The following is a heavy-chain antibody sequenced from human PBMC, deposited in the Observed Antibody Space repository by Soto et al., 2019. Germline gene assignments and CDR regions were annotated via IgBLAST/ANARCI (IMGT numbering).Heavy chain of an antibody. CDR2: INHSGST. CDR1: GGSFSGYY. J-gene: IGHJ5*02. V-gene: IGHV4-34*01. D-gene: IGHD6-13*01. CDR3: ARGPIIAAAGTVGFDP. Sequence: ASETLSLTCAVYGGSFSGYYWSWIRQPPGKGLECVGEINHSGSTNYNPSLKSRVTISVDTSKNQFSLKLSSVTAADTAVYYCARGPIIAAAGTVGFDPWGQGTLVTVSS.